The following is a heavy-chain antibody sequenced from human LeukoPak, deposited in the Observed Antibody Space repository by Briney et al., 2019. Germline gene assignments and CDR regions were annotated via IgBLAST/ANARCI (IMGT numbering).Heavy chain of an antibody. Sequence: PGESLRLSCAASGFTFSSYAMSWVRQAPGKGLEWVSGISGKGSRTYYADSVKGRFTISRDNSKNTLDLQMNSLRADDTAVYYCAKEELYYDNLRGRDGMDVWGQGTTVTVSS. CDR3: AKEELYYDNLRGRDGMDV. V-gene: IGHV3-23*01. J-gene: IGHJ6*02. D-gene: IGHD3-22*01. CDR2: ISGKGSRT. CDR1: GFTFSSYA.